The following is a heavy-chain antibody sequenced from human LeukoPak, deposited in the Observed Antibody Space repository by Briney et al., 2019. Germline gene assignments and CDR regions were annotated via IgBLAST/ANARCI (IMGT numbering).Heavy chain of an antibody. D-gene: IGHD6-19*01. CDR1: GFTVSSDF. CDR2: VHDGDST. J-gene: IGHJ4*02. CDR3: ARSPPEYSSGGSLRALFDY. Sequence: PGGSLRLSCAVSGFTVSSDFMSWVRQAPGRGLEWVSMVHDGDSTYYADSVKGRFTISRDISKNTLYLQMNNLRAEDTAVYYCARSPPEYSSGGSLRALFDYWGQGTLVTVSS. V-gene: IGHV3-53*01.